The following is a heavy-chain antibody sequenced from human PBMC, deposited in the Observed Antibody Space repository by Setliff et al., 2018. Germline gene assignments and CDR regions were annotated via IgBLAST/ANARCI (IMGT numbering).Heavy chain of an antibody. D-gene: IGHD3-10*01. Sequence: LRLSCAASGFTFSRYWMSWVRQAPGKGLEWVANIKQDGSEKYYVDSVKGRFTISRDNAKNSLYLQMNSPRAEDTAVYYCARDHAYGSRFYYYYYGMDVWGQGTTVTVSS. J-gene: IGHJ6*02. CDR1: GFTFSRYW. V-gene: IGHV3-7*01. CDR2: IKQDGSEK. CDR3: ARDHAYGSRFYYYYYGMDV.